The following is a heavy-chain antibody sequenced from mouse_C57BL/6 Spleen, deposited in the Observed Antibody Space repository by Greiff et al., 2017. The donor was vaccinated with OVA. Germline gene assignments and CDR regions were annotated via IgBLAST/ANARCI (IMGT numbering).Heavy chain of an antibody. Sequence: VQLQQSGPELVKPGASVKIPCKASGYTFTDYNMDWVKQSHGKSLEWIGDINPNNGGTIYNQKFKGKATLTVDKSSSTAYMELRSLTSEDTAVYYCARSESIYYDYDAWFAYWGQGTLVTVSA. D-gene: IGHD2-4*01. J-gene: IGHJ3*01. V-gene: IGHV1-18*01. CDR2: INPNNGGT. CDR1: GYTFTDYN. CDR3: ARSESIYYDYDAWFAY.